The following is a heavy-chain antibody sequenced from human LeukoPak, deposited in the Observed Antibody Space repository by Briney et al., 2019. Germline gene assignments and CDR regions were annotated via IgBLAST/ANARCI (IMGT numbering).Heavy chain of an antibody. D-gene: IGHD3-10*01. CDR3: ANDYRSGSFHDF. V-gene: IGHV3-23*01. Sequence: GGSLRLSCAASGFAFSSYAMSWVRQPPGKGLEWASVISRRDDYTYYADSVKGRFTTSRDNSKNTLYLQMNTLRAEDTAVYYCANDYRSGSFHDFWGQGTLVTVSS. J-gene: IGHJ4*02. CDR2: ISRRDDYT. CDR1: GFAFSSYA.